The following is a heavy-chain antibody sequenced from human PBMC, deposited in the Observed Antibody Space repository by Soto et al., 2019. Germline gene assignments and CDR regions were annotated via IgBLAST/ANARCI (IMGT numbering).Heavy chain of an antibody. J-gene: IGHJ3*02. CDR2: ISYDGSNK. Sequence: QVQLVESGGGVVQPGRSLRLSCAASGFTFSSYAMHWVRQAPGKGLEWVAVISYDGSNKYYADSMKGRFTISRDNSKNTLYLQMNSLRAEDTAVYYCARDVGGDGRGAFDIWGQGTMVTVSS. CDR1: GFTFSSYA. D-gene: IGHD2-21*01. CDR3: ARDVGGDGRGAFDI. V-gene: IGHV3-30-3*01.